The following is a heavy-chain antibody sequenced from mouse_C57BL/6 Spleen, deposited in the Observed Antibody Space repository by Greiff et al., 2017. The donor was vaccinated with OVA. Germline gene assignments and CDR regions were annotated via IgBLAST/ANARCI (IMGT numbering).Heavy chain of an antibody. Sequence: QVQLKQPGAELVKPGASVKMSCKASGYTFTSYWITWVKQRPGQGLEWIGDIYPGSGSTNYNEKFKSKATLTVDTSSSTAYMQLSSLTSEDSAVYYCAGRDDWYFDVWGTGTTVTVSS. CDR1: GYTFTSYW. CDR2: IYPGSGST. J-gene: IGHJ1*03. CDR3: AGRDDWYFDV. V-gene: IGHV1-55*01.